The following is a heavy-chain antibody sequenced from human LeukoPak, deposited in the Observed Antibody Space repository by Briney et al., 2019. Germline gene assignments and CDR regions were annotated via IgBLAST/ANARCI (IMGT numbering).Heavy chain of an antibody. CDR3: ARLYDYVWGSYLPSRGYFDY. CDR2: IYYSGST. Sequence: SETLSLTCTVSGGSISSYYWSWIRQPPGKGLEWIGYIYYSGSTNYNPSLKSRVTISVDTSKNQFSLKLSSVTAADTAVYYRARLYDYVWGSYLPSRGYFDYWGQGTLVTVSS. V-gene: IGHV4-59*01. J-gene: IGHJ4*02. D-gene: IGHD3-16*02. CDR1: GGSISSYY.